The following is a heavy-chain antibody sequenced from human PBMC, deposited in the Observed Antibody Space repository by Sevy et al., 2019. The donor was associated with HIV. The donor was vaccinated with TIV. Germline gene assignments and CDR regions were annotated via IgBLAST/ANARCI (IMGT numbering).Heavy chain of an antibody. CDR3: ARRNDFDI. Sequence: KQSQTLSLTSTVSGGSINSDHWNWIRQPPGKGLEWIGYVYYTGGTNYNPSLKNRVTISVDRTKNQFSLKLTSVTAADTAVYYCARRNDFDIWGQGTMVTVSS. J-gene: IGHJ3*02. V-gene: IGHV4-59*08. CDR2: VYYTGGT. CDR1: GGSINSDH.